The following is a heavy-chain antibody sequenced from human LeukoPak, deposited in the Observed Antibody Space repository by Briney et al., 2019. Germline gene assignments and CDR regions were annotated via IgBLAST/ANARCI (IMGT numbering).Heavy chain of an antibody. D-gene: IGHD3-22*01. J-gene: IGHJ4*02. CDR3: ARSPPGYYYDSSGYYYFDY. V-gene: IGHV4-61*01. CDR1: GGSVSSSNHY. Sequence: SETLSLTCTVSGGSVSSSNHYWSWIRQPPGKGLEWIGYIYYSGSTNYNPSLKSRVTISVETSNNQFSLKLSSVTAADTAVYYCARSPPGYYYDSSGYYYFDYWGQGTLVTVSS. CDR2: IYYSGST.